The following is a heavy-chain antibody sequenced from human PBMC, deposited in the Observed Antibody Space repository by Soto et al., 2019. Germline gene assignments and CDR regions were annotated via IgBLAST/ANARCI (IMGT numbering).Heavy chain of an antibody. V-gene: IGHV1-3*01. CDR2: INAGNGNT. J-gene: IGHJ4*02. Sequence: QVQLVQSGAEVKKPGASVKVSCKTSGYTFTSYAVHWARQAPGQRLEWMGWINAGNGNTEYSQKFQGRVTFTRDTSASTAHRELSSLSSEDTAVYYCVAVDYGDCWGQGTLVTVSS. CDR3: VAVDYGDC. CDR1: GYTFTSYA. D-gene: IGHD6-19*01.